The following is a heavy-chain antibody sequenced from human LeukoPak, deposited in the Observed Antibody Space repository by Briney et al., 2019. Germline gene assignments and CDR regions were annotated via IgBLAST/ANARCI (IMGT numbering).Heavy chain of an antibody. CDR1: GGSFSGYY. J-gene: IGHJ4*02. Sequence: SETLYLTCAVYGGSFSGYYWSWIRQPPGKGLEWIGEINHSGSTNYNPSLKSRVTISVDTSKNQFSLKLSSVTAADTAVYYCASNTIFGVAGIDYWGQGTLVTVSS. CDR3: ASNTIFGVAGIDY. V-gene: IGHV4-34*01. CDR2: INHSGST. D-gene: IGHD3-3*01.